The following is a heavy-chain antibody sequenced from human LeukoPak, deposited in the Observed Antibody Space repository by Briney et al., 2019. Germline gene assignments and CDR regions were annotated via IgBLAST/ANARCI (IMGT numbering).Heavy chain of an antibody. V-gene: IGHV4-34*01. D-gene: IGHD3-3*01. Sequence: SETLSLTCAVYGGSFSGYYWSWIRQPPGKGLEWIGEINHSGSTNYNPSLKSRVTISVDTPKNQFSLKLSSVTAADTAVYYCARAYYDFWSGYYLDAFDIWGQGAMVTVSS. J-gene: IGHJ3*02. CDR1: GGSFSGYY. CDR3: ARAYYDFWSGYYLDAFDI. CDR2: INHSGST.